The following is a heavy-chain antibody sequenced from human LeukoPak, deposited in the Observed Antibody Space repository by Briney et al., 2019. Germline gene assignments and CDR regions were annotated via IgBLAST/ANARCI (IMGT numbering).Heavy chain of an antibody. V-gene: IGHV4-59*01. CDR3: ARDRGYGSGSPFDY. J-gene: IGHJ4*02. CDR2: IYYSGST. D-gene: IGHD3-10*01. Sequence: PSETLSLTCTVSGGSISSYYWSWIRQPPGKGLEWIGYIYYSGSTNYNPSLKSRVTISVDTSKNQSSLKLSSVTAADTAVYYCARDRGYGSGSPFDYWGQGTLVTVSS. CDR1: GGSISSYY.